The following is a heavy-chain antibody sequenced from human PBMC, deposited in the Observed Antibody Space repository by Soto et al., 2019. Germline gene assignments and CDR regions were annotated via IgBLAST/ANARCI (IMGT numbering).Heavy chain of an antibody. CDR2: ISSDGRDK. J-gene: IGHJ6*02. CDR3: ARDRERGPVVYDFWP. V-gene: IGHV3-30*04. Sequence: QVQLEESGGGVVQPGRSLRLSCAVSGFTFSSYAMHWVRQAPCNGLEWVAVISSDGRDKHYADSVKGRFTISRDNSKNTLFLQVNSLRHEDAAVFYCARDRERGPVVYDFWPWGQGTTVTVSS. CDR1: GFTFSSYA. D-gene: IGHD3-3*01.